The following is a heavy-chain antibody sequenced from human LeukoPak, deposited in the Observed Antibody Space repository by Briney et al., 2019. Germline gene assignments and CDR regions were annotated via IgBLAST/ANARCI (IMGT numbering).Heavy chain of an antibody. CDR2: IRYDGSNK. CDR3: AKDHPYCSSTSCKDYYYMDV. J-gene: IGHJ6*03. CDR1: GFTFSSYA. V-gene: IGHV3-30*02. D-gene: IGHD2-2*01. Sequence: GGSLRLSCAASGFTFSSYAMNWVRQAPGKGLEWVAFIRYDGSNKYYADSVKGRFTISRDNSKNTLYLQMNSLRAEDTAVYYCAKDHPYCSSTSCKDYYYMDVWGKGTTVTVSS.